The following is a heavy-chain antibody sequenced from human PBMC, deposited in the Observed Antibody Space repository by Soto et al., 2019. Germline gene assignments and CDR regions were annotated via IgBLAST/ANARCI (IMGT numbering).Heavy chain of an antibody. J-gene: IGHJ4*02. CDR2: TIPMFGTS. CDR1: GGSCSGYA. D-gene: IGHD2-2*02. CDR3: ARGSCSSTCCYKEYYLDL. Sequence: VKVCWRVAGGSCSGYAISWVRQAPGQGLEWMGETIPMFGTSNYAQKFQGSVTITADESTSTAYMELSSLRSEDTAVYYCARGSCSSTCCYKEYYLDLWRQVTLVTLSS. V-gene: IGHV1-69*13.